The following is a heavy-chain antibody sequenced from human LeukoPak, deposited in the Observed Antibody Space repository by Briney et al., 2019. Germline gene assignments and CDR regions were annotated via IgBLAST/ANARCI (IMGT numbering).Heavy chain of an antibody. J-gene: IGHJ3*02. D-gene: IGHD1-7*01. CDR3: ARLITGTTTAFDI. Sequence: SETLSLTCTVSGGSISGYYWSWIRQPAGKGLEWIGRVYTSGSTHYNPSLKSRVTMSVDTSKNQFSLKLSSVTAADTAVYYCARLITGTTTAFDIWGQGPMVTVSS. CDR2: VYTSGST. CDR1: GGSISGYY. V-gene: IGHV4-4*07.